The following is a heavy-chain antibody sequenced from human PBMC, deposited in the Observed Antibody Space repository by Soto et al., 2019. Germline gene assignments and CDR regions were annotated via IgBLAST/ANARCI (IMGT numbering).Heavy chain of an antibody. Sequence: QVQLVESGGGVVQPGRSLRLSCAASGFTFSSYGMHWVRQAPGKGLEWVAVIWYDGSNKYYADSVKGRFTISRDNSKSTLYLQMNSLRAEDTAVYYCARDDYGMDVWGQGTTVTVSS. J-gene: IGHJ6*02. CDR1: GFTFSSYG. CDR3: ARDDYGMDV. CDR2: IWYDGSNK. V-gene: IGHV3-33*01.